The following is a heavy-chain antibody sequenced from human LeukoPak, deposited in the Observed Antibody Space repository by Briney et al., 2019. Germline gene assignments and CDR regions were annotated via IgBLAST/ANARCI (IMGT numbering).Heavy chain of an antibody. CDR1: GFAFSGYW. V-gene: IGHV3-74*01. D-gene: IGHD4-23*01. J-gene: IGHJ4*02. Sequence: GGSLRLSCAASGFAFSGYWMHWVRQPPGKGLVWVSRITGDGSSTTYADSVKGRFTISRDNARNTLYLQMISLRAEDTAVYYCARGEVTREIDYWGQGTLVTVSS. CDR3: ARGEVTREIDY. CDR2: ITGDGSST.